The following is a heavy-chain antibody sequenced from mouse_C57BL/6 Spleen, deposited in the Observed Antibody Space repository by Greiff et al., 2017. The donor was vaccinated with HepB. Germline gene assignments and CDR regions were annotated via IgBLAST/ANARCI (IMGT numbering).Heavy chain of an antibody. V-gene: IGHV5-9-1*02. CDR2: ISSGGDYI. CDR3: TRRGNAWFAY. CDR1: GFTFSSYA. J-gene: IGHJ3*01. Sequence: EVNVVESGAGLVKPGGSLKLSCAASGFTFSSYAMSWVRQTPEKRLEWVAYISSGGDYIYYADTVKGRFTISRDNARNTLYLQMSSLKSEDTAMYYCTRRGNAWFAYWGQGTLVTVSA.